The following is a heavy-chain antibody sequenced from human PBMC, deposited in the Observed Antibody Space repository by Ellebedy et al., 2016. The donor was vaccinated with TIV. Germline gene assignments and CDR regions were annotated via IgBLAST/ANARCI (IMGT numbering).Heavy chain of an antibody. CDR2: INEDGTKK. Sequence: GESLKISCAASRFSFSSYWMSWVRQAPGKGLEWVANINEDGTKKHYVDSVKGRFTISRDNAGNSLNLQMNSLGAEDTAVYYCARAIYSASYLWGRGTLVTVSS. J-gene: IGHJ2*01. V-gene: IGHV3-7*01. CDR1: RFSFSSYW. D-gene: IGHD4-11*01. CDR3: ARAIYSASYL.